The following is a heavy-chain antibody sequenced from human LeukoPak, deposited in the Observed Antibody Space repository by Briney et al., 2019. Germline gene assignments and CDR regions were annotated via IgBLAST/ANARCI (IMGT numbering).Heavy chain of an antibody. CDR3: ARFGYVAAVDV. J-gene: IGHJ4*02. V-gene: IGHV3-7*01. Sequence: GGSLRLSCAASGFSFTTHWMNWFRQAPGKGLEWVANINEDGSERNYVDSVRGRFSISRDNAKKLVYLQMNSLRAEDTAVYHCARFGYVAAVDVWGQGTPVTVSS. D-gene: IGHD2-15*01. CDR2: INEDGSER. CDR1: GFSFTTHW.